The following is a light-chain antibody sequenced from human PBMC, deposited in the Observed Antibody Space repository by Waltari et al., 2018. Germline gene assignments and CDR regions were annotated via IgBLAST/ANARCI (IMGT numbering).Light chain of an antibody. CDR1: QSLVHSDGNTY. CDR3: MQAVQSPVT. CDR2: KIS. Sequence: DIVMTQTPLSSPVTLGQPASISCRSSQSLVHSDGNTYLSWLHQRPGQPPRLLIYKISTRFSGVPDRFSGSGAGTDFTLKISWVEAEDVGVYYCMQAVQSPVTFGQGTKLEIK. V-gene: IGKV2-24*01. J-gene: IGKJ2*01.